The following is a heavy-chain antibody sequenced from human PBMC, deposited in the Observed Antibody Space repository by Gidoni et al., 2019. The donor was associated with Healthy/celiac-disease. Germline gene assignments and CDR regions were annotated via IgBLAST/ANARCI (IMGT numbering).Heavy chain of an antibody. J-gene: IGHJ3*02. D-gene: IGHD3-22*01. CDR2: ISGSGGST. CDR3: AKGQRITMIVVVSGCAFDI. V-gene: IGHV3-23*01. Sequence: EVQLLESGGGMVQPGGYLRLSCAASGFNFSSEAMSWGRQAPGRGLEWVSAISGSGGSTYYADSLKGRFTISRDNSKNTLYLQMNSLRAEDTAVYYCAKGQRITMIVVVSGCAFDIWGQGTMVTVSS. CDR1: GFNFSSEA.